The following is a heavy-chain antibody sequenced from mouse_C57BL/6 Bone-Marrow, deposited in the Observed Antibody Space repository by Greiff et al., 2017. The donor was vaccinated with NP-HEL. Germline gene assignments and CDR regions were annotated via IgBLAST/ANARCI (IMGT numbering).Heavy chain of an antibody. CDR1: GYTFTSYW. Sequence: QVQLQQSGAELVMPGASVKLSCKASGYTFTSYWMHWVKQRPGQGLEWIGEIDPYDSYTNYNQKFKGKSTLTVDKSSSTAYMQLSSLTSEDSAVYYCAQLGPDYWGQGTTLTVSS. D-gene: IGHD4-1*02. J-gene: IGHJ2*01. CDR3: AQLGPDY. CDR2: IDPYDSYT. V-gene: IGHV1-69*01.